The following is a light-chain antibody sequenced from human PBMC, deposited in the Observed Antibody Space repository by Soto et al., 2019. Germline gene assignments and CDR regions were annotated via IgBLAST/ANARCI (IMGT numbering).Light chain of an antibody. CDR1: QSVSGW. V-gene: IGKV1-5*01. J-gene: IGKJ1*01. CDR2: DAS. Sequence: DIQMTQSPSPLSASVGDTVTVTCQASQSVSGWLAWYQQKPGEAPKLMIYDASALPRGVPSRFSGSGSGTKCTLTIASLQPDDVATYYCQQYETFSGTLGPGTKVDIK. CDR3: QQYETFSGT.